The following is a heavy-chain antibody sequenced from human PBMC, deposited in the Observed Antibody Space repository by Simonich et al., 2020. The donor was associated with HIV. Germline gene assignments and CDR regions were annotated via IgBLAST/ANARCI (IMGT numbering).Heavy chain of an antibody. CDR2: MNTNRGKT. D-gene: IGHD4-17*01. Sequence: QVQLVQSGAEVKKPGASVKVSCKASGYTFTSYGFTWVRQATGQGLEWMGWMNTNRGKTGYAQKFHGRVTITRNTSISTAYMELSNLTSEDTAVYYCARGQIDGFYLTTVTTVIVFDIWGQGTMVTVSS. CDR1: GYTFTSYG. CDR3: ARGQIDGFYLTTVTTVIVFDI. V-gene: IGHV1-8*01. J-gene: IGHJ3*02.